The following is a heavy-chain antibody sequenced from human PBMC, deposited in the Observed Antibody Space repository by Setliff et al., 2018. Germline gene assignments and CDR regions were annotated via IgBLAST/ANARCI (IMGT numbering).Heavy chain of an antibody. CDR3: ARDVFPHHYEGAFDI. J-gene: IGHJ3*02. Sequence: ASVKVSCKASGYTFTSHYMHWVRQAPGLGLEWMGTINPSSGRTGYAQKFQGRVTMTRDTSTSTVYMDMSSLRSEDTAVYYCARDVFPHHYEGAFDIWGQGTMVTVSS. CDR1: GYTFTSHY. D-gene: IGHD3-22*01. V-gene: IGHV1-46*01. CDR2: INPSSGRT.